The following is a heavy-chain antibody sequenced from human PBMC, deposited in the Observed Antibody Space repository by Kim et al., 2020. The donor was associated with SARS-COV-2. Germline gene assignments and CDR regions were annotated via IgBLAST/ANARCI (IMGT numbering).Heavy chain of an antibody. J-gene: IGHJ4*02. Sequence: ASVKVSCKASGYTFTSYYMHWVRQAPGQGLEWMGIINPSGGSTSYAQKFQGRVTMTRDTSTSTVYMELSSLRSEDTAVYYCARDLFSKWEPYYFDYWGQGTLVTVSS. CDR1: GYTFTSYY. CDR2: INPSGGST. D-gene: IGHD1-26*01. CDR3: ARDLFSKWEPYYFDY. V-gene: IGHV1-46*01.